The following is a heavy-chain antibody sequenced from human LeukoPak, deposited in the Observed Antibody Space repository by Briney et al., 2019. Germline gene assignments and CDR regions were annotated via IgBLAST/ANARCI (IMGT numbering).Heavy chain of an antibody. J-gene: IGHJ6*02. D-gene: IGHD1-26*01. CDR3: ARVVVGATRAFYYYYGMDV. CDR1: LGTFSTYA. Sequence: SSVKVSCKASLGTFSTYAITWVRQAPAQGLEWMGRILPIFDMANYAQKFQGRVTITADKSTSTAYMELSSLRSEDTAVHYCARVVVGATRAFYYYYGMDVWGQGTTVTVSS. V-gene: IGHV1-69*04. CDR2: ILPIFDMA.